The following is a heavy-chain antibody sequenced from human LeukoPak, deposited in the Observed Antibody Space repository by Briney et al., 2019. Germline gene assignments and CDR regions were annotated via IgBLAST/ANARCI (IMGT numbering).Heavy chain of an antibody. J-gene: IGHJ5*02. Sequence: PGGSLRLSCAASGFTFSSYGMHWVRQAPGKGLEWVAVISYDGSNKYYADSVKGRFTISRDNSKNTLYLQMNSLRAEDTAVYYCAKAGYSSSWVFDPWGQGTLVTVSS. D-gene: IGHD6-13*01. CDR1: GFTFSSYG. CDR3: AKAGYSSSWVFDP. V-gene: IGHV3-30*18. CDR2: ISYDGSNK.